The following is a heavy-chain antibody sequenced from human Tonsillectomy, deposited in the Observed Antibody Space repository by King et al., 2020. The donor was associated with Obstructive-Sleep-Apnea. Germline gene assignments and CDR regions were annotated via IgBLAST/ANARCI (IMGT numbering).Heavy chain of an antibody. Sequence: QLQESGPGLVKPSQTLSLTCTVSGASISSGGYYWSWIRHLPGKGLGWFGYIYYSGSTDYNPSLKSRVTISVDTSKNQFSLKLTSVTAADTAGYYCARDCAGTPGGPWFDPWGQGTLVTVSS. V-gene: IGHV4-31*03. D-gene: IGHD2-21*01. CDR1: GASISSGGYY. CDR2: IYYSGST. CDR3: ARDCAGTPGGPWFDP. J-gene: IGHJ5*02.